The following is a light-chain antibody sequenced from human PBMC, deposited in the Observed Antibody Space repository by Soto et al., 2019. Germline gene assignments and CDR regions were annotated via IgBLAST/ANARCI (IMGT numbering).Light chain of an antibody. Sequence: QSALTQPASVSGSPGQSITISCTGTSSDIGAYNFVSWYQQYPGKAPKLIIYEVSNRPSGVSNRFSGSKSGNTASLTISGLQAGDEADYHCASYATITTLVVFGGGTKLTVL. J-gene: IGLJ3*02. V-gene: IGLV2-14*01. CDR1: SSDIGAYNF. CDR3: ASYATITTLVV. CDR2: EVS.